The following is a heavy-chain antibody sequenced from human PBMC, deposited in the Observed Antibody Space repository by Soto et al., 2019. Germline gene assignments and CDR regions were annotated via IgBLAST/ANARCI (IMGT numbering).Heavy chain of an antibody. Sequence: QVQLVESGGGVVQPGRSLRLSCAASGFTFSNYAMHWVRQAPGKGLECVAVISYNGGNRFYRDYVKGRFTISRDNSKNTVHLQIDSLRYEDEAVYYCARGDREDTAVVIGVRPGEYGVDVWGQGTTVTVSS. CDR3: ARGDREDTAVVIGVRPGEYGVDV. D-gene: IGHD2-15*01. CDR1: GFTFSNYA. J-gene: IGHJ6*02. V-gene: IGHV3-30*04. CDR2: ISYNGGNR.